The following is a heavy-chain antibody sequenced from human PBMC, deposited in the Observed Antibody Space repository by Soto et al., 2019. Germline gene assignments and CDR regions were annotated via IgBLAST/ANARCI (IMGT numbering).Heavy chain of an antibody. CDR3: ARLRRFYYYYGMDV. Sequence: ALVKVSCKASGYTFTGYYMHWVRQAPGQGLEWMGWINPNSGGTNYAQKFQGWVTMTRDTSISTAYMELSRLRSDDTAVYYCARLRRFYYYYGMDVWGQGTTVTVSS. D-gene: IGHD3-16*01. CDR1: GYTFTGYY. CDR2: INPNSGGT. V-gene: IGHV1-2*04. J-gene: IGHJ6*02.